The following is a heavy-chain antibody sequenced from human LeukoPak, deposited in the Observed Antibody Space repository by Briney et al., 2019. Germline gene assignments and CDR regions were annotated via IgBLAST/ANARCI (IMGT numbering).Heavy chain of an antibody. CDR1: GFTFSSYN. J-gene: IGHJ4*02. CDR3: ARFTYYYGSGSYYGLDY. Sequence: GGSLRLSCAASGFTFSSYNMNWVRQAPGKGLEWVSSISSSSSYIYYADSVKGRFTISRDNAKNSLYLQMNSLRAEDTAVYYCARFTYYYGSGSYYGLDYWGQGTLVTVSS. D-gene: IGHD3-10*01. V-gene: IGHV3-21*01. CDR2: ISSSSSYI.